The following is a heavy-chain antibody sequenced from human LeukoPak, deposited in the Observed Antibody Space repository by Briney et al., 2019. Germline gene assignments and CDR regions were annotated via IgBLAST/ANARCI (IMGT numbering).Heavy chain of an antibody. CDR3: ARAQTGVFIPAYDY. V-gene: IGHV1-2*02. J-gene: IGHJ4*02. CDR1: GYTFTGYY. CDR2: INPNSGGT. D-gene: IGHD7-27*01. Sequence: GASVKVSCKASGYTFTGYYMHWVRQAPGQGLEWRGWINPNSGGTNYAQKFQGRVTMTRDTSISTAYMELSRLRSDDTAVHYCARAQTGVFIPAYDYWGQGTLVTVSS.